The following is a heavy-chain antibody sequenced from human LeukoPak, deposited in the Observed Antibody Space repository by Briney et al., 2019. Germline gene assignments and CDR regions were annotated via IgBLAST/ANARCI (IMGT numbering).Heavy chain of an antibody. CDR1: GFTFDDYA. CDR2: ISWDGRSS. D-gene: IGHD3-22*01. J-gene: IGHJ4*02. V-gene: IGHV3-43D*03. Sequence: PGGSLRLPCAASGFTFDDYAMHWVRQAPGKGLEWVSLISWDGRSSYYADSVKGRFTIFRDNHKNSLYLQMNSLRGDDTALYYCARDLSSAYYYFDYWGQGILVTVSS. CDR3: ARDLSSAYYYFDY.